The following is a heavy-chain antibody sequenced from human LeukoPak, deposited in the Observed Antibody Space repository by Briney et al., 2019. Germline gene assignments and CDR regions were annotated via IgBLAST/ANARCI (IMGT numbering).Heavy chain of an antibody. Sequence: SETLSLTCAVSGGSISSGGYSWSWIRQPPGKGLEWIGYIYHSGSTYYNPSLKSRVTISVDKSKNQFSLKLSSVTAADTAVYYCARGGSYGYSARFDPWGQGTLVTVSS. V-gene: IGHV4-30-2*01. D-gene: IGHD5-18*01. CDR2: IYHSGST. CDR1: GGSISSGGYS. CDR3: ARGGSYGYSARFDP. J-gene: IGHJ5*02.